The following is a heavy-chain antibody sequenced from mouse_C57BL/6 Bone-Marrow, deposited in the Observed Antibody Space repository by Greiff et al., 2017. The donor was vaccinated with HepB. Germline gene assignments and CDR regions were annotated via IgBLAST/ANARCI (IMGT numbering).Heavy chain of an antibody. Sequence: EVHLVESGEGLVKPGGSLKLSCAASGFTFSSYAMSWVRQTPEKRLEWVAYISSGGDYIYYADTVKGRFTISRDNARNTLYLQMSSLKSEDTAMYYCTRFYDGYLFFAYWGQGTLVTVSA. J-gene: IGHJ3*01. CDR2: ISSGGDYI. CDR1: GFTFSSYA. CDR3: TRFYDGYLFFAY. D-gene: IGHD2-3*01. V-gene: IGHV5-9-1*02.